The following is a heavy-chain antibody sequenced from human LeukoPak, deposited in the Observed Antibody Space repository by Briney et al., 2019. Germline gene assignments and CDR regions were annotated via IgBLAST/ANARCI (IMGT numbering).Heavy chain of an antibody. CDR2: ISSSSSTI. D-gene: IGHD6-19*01. V-gene: IGHV3-48*01. Sequence: PPGGSLRLSCAASGFTFSSYSMNWVRQAPGKGLEWVSYISSSSSTIYYADSVKGRFTISRDNSKNTLYLQMGSLRAEDMAVYYCARDVRQWLTHAFDIWGQGTMVTVSS. CDR3: ARDVRQWLTHAFDI. CDR1: GFTFSSYS. J-gene: IGHJ3*02.